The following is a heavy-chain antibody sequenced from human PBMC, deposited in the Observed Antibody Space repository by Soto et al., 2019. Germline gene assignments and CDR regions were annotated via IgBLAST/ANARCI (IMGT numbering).Heavy chain of an antibody. CDR1: GFTVSSNY. V-gene: IGHV3-53*01. CDR3: ARGLNAYYYDSSDLDHFDY. Sequence: PGGSLRLSCAASGFTVSSNYMSWVRQAPGKGLEWFSVIYSGGSTYYADSVKGRFTISRDNSKNTLYLQMNSLRAEDTAVYYCARGLNAYYYDSSDLDHFDYWGQGTLVTVSS. J-gene: IGHJ4*02. D-gene: IGHD3-22*01. CDR2: IYSGGST.